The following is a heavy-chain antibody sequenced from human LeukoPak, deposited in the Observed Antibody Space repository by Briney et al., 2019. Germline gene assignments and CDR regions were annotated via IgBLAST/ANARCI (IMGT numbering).Heavy chain of an antibody. CDR1: GFTFNDYY. V-gene: IGHV3-11*01. Sequence: GGSLRLSCAASGFTFNDYYMSWIRQAPGKGLEWLSYINIGGTNTHYADSVKGRFTISRDNAKKSLYLEMNNLRAEDTAVYYCATDGAGFDTWGQVVLVTVSS. CDR3: ATDGAGFDT. J-gene: IGHJ5*02. CDR2: INIGGTNT.